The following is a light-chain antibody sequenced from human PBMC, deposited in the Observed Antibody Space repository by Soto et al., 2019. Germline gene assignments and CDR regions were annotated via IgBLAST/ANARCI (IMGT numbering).Light chain of an antibody. J-gene: IGLJ2*01. CDR3: SSYGGFNNVL. V-gene: IGLV2-8*01. CDR2: HVS. CDR1: GTDVGQYNY. Sequence: QSALTQPPSASGSPGQSVTISCTGAGTDVGQYNYVSWYQQHPGKAPKLLIHHVSRRPSGVPARFSGSKSGNTASLTVSELQTEDEADYYCSSYGGFNNVLFGGGTKLTVL.